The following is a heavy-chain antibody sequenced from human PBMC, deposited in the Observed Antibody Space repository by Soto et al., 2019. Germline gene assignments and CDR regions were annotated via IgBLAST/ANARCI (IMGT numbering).Heavy chain of an antibody. D-gene: IGHD3-3*01. J-gene: IGHJ6*02. CDR2: ITSTSSYI. V-gene: IGHV3-21*01. Sequence: PGGSLRLSCAASGFTFSSYAMNWVRQAPGKGLEWVSSITSTSSYIYYADSVKGRFTISRDNTKNSLHLQMNSLRAEDTAVYYCAREGYDFWSGYSYYYGLDVWGQGTTVTVSS. CDR3: AREGYDFWSGYSYYYGLDV. CDR1: GFTFSSYA.